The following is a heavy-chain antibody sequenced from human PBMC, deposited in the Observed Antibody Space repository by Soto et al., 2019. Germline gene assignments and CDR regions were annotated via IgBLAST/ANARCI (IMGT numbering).Heavy chain of an antibody. CDR1: GFTFSSYA. V-gene: IGHV3-23*01. CDR2: ISGDGGST. D-gene: IGHD3-10*01. Sequence: EVQLLESGGGLVQPGGSLRLSCAASGFTFSSYAKSWVRQAPGKGLEWVSTISGDGGSTYYADSVKGRFTISRDDSKNTVYLQMNSLRTEDTDVYYCAKDLWFGELSPEDYWGQGTLVTVSS. CDR3: AKDLWFGELSPEDY. J-gene: IGHJ4*02.